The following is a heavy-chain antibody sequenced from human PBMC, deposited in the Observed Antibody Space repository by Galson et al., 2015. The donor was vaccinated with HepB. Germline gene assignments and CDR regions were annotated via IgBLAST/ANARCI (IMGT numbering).Heavy chain of an antibody. J-gene: IGHJ4*02. CDR3: ARDPGYRSGWYYDY. CDR1: GDSVSSNTAA. CDR2: TYYRSRWYN. Sequence: CAISGDSVSSNTAAWNWIRQSPSRGLEWLGRTYYRSRWYNDYALSVKSRIIINPDTSKNQFSLQLNSVTPEDTAVYFCARDPGYRSGWYYDYWGQGILVTVSS. V-gene: IGHV6-1*01. D-gene: IGHD6-19*01.